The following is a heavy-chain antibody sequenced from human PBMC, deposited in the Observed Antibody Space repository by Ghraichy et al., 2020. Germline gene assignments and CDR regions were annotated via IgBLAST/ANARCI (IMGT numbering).Heavy chain of an antibody. CDR1: GFTFSSYW. Sequence: GGSLRLSCAASGFTFSSYWMSWVRQAPGKGLEWVANIKQDGSEKYYVDSVKGRFTISRDNAKNSLYLQMNSLRAEDTAVYYCARVITMIVVVIADAFDIWGQGTMVTVSS. CDR2: IKQDGSEK. J-gene: IGHJ3*02. D-gene: IGHD3-22*01. CDR3: ARVITMIVVVIADAFDI. V-gene: IGHV3-7*03.